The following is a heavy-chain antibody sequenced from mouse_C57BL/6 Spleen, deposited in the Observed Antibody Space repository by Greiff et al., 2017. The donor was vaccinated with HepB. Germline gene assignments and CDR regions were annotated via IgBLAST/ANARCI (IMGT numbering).Heavy chain of an antibody. D-gene: IGHD1-1*01. V-gene: IGHV1-9*01. Sequence: QVQLKESGAELMKPGASVKLSCKATGYTFTGYWIEWVKQRPGHGLEWIGEIFPGGGSTNYNEKFKGKATFTADTSSNTAYMQLSSLTAEDSAIYYWARDPFITTVGAHWYVDVWGTGTTVTGAS. CDR3: ARDPFITTVGAHWYVDV. CDR1: GYTFTGYW. CDR2: IFPGGGST. J-gene: IGHJ1*03.